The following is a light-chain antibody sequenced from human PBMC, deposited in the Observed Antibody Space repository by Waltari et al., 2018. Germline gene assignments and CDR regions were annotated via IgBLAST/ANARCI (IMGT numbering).Light chain of an antibody. V-gene: IGLV3-25*03. J-gene: IGLJ3*02. CDR1: LVAAKY. Sequence: SSDLPQTTSTSVSPGQTTIITCSGDLVAAKYIYWCQKSSGMDPVAVIRRHTARPPEIPPRFSGSDSRTTATLTIIGVQPEDDADYYCQTVDDTNNYVLFGGGTKLTVL. CDR2: RHT. CDR3: QTVDDTNNYVL.